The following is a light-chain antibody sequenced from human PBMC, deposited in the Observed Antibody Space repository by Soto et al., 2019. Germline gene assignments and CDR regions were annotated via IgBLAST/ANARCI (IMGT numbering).Light chain of an antibody. CDR1: SSDVGSYNL. CDR3: CSYAGSTTWV. J-gene: IGLJ7*01. V-gene: IGLV2-23*01. Sequence: QSALTQPASVSGSPGQSITISCTGTSSDVGSYNLVSWYQHHPGKAHKLIIYEGNKRPSGVSNRFSASKSGNTASLTISGLQAEDEADYYCCSYAGSTTWVFGGGTQLTVL. CDR2: EGN.